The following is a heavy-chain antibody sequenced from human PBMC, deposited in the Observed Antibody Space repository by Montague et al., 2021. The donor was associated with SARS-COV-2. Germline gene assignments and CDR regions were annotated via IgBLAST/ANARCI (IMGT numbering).Heavy chain of an antibody. J-gene: IGHJ4*02. CDR2: ISYTGRT. CDR3: ARQLPSYCATNKCYPYYLDG. V-gene: IGHV4-39*01. Sequence: SETLSLTCTVSGGSISSPDYYWGWIRQSPGKGLKWIGSISYTGRTYYNPSLRSRVSFSMDTSKNHFSLSLSSVTVADTAVYFCARQLPSYCATNKCYPYYLDGWGQGALVTVSS. CDR1: GGSISSPDYY. D-gene: IGHD2-8*01.